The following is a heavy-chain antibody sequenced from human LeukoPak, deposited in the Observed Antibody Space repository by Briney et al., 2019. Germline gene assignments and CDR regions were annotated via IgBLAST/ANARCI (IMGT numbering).Heavy chain of an antibody. V-gene: IGHV4-59*01. CDR1: IGSITSYY. CDR2: IYYSGST. D-gene: IGHD3-9*01. Sequence: SETLSLTCTVSIGSITSYYLRCVRQPPGKGLEWIGYIYYSGSTNYNPSLKSRVTISVDTSKNQFSLKLSSVTAAVTAVYYCASVSRWDDWAFEWWGQGTLVTVSS. CDR3: ASVSRWDDWAFEW. J-gene: IGHJ4*02.